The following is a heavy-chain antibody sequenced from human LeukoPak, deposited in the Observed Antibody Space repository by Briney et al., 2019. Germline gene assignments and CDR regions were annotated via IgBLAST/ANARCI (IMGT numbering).Heavy chain of an antibody. D-gene: IGHD3-22*01. J-gene: IGHJ4*02. CDR2: IIPILGIA. V-gene: IGHV1-69*04. Sequence: SVKVSCKASGGTFSSYTISWARQAPGQGLEWMGRIIPILGIANYAQKFQGRVTITADKSTSTAHMELSSLRSEDTAVYYCAKEEVISGNHGVYFDYWGQGTLVTVSS. CDR3: AKEEVISGNHGVYFDY. CDR1: GGTFSSYT.